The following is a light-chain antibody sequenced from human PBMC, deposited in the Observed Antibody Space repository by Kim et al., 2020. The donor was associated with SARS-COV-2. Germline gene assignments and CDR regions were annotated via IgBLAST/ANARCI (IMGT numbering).Light chain of an antibody. V-gene: IGLV2-18*02. J-gene: IGLJ2*01. CDR1: SSDVGSYNR. CDR3: SSYTSSRLV. Sequence: PGQSVTISCTGTSSDVGSYNRVSWYQQHPGTAPKLMIYEVSKRPSGVPDRFSGSKSGNTASLTISGLQAEDEADYYCSSYTSSRLVFGGGTQLTVL. CDR2: EVS.